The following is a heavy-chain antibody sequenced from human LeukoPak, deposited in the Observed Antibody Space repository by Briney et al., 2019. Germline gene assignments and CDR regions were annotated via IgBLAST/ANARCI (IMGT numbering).Heavy chain of an antibody. D-gene: IGHD3-10*01. CDR1: GGSINNY. Sequence: SETLSLTCTVSGGSINNYWSWIRQPPGKGLEWIGYIYYSGSTNYNPSLKSRVTISVDTSKNQFSLKLSSVTAADTAVYYCARQKRFGELLSYFDYWGQGTLVTVSS. CDR3: ARQKRFGELLSYFDY. J-gene: IGHJ4*02. CDR2: IYYSGST. V-gene: IGHV4-59*01.